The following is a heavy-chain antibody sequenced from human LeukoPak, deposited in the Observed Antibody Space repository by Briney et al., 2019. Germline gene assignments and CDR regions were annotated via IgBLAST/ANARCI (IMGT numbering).Heavy chain of an antibody. D-gene: IGHD6-13*01. CDR1: GCTFSSYG. CDR3: ASTAAGTGYFDY. Sequence: GGSLRLSCAASGCTFSSYGMSGVRQAPGKGLEWVSAISGSGGSTYYADSVKGRFTISRDNSKNTLYLQMNSLRAEDTAVYYCASTAAGTGYFDYWGQGTLVTVSS. CDR2: ISGSGGST. J-gene: IGHJ4*02. V-gene: IGHV3-23*01.